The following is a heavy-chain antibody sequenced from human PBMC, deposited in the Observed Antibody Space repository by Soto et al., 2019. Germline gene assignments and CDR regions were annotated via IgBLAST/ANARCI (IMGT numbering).Heavy chain of an antibody. D-gene: IGHD6-13*01. Sequence: PSETLSLTCTVSGGSISSYYWSWIRQPPGKGLEWIGYIYYSGSTNYNPSLKSRVTISVDTSKNQFSLKLSSVTAADTAVYYCAREVTPCGEKRCGAAPALGNWFDPWGQGTLVTVSS. CDR3: AREVTPCGEKRCGAAPALGNWFDP. CDR1: GGSISSYY. V-gene: IGHV4-59*01. J-gene: IGHJ5*02. CDR2: IYYSGST.